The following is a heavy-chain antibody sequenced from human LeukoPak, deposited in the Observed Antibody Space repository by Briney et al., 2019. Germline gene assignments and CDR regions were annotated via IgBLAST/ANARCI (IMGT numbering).Heavy chain of an antibody. CDR3: ARERRADHPAYYYDSSGSIDY. J-gene: IGHJ4*02. CDR1: GFTFSDYY. V-gene: IGHV4-34*01. Sequence: PGGSLRLSCAASGFTFSDYYMSWIRQAPGKGLEWIGYIYHSGSTYYNPSLKSRVTISVDRSKNQFSLKLSSVTAADTAVYYCARERRADHPAYYYDSSGSIDYWGQGTLVTVSS. D-gene: IGHD3-22*01. CDR2: IYHSGST.